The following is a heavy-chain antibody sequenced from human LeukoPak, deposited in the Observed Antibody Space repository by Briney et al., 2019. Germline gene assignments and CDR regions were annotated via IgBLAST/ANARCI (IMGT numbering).Heavy chain of an antibody. CDR1: XXXXXXYX. CDR3: ARAIRGVMIVYYYYGLDV. V-gene: IGHV4-34*01. Sequence: SETXSLXXXVXXXXXXXYXWXWIRXPPGXGLEXIGEINHGGSTNYNPSLKSRVTISVDTSKKQFSLKLSSVTAADTAVYYCARAIRGVMIVYYYYGLDVWGQGTTVTVSS. CDR2: INHGGST. D-gene: IGHD3-10*01. J-gene: IGHJ6*02.